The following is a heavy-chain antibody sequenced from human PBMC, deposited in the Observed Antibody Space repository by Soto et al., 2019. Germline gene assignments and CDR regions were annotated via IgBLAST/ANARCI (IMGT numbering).Heavy chain of an antibody. CDR2: IVVGSGNT. D-gene: IGHD3-3*01. V-gene: IGHV1-58*01. Sequence: SVKVSCKASGFTFTSSAVQWVRQARGQRLEWIGWIVVGSGNTNYAQKFQERVTITRDMSTSTAYMELSSLRSEDTAVYYCAADLGNFWRGYLDVWGQGTTVTVSS. CDR3: AADLGNFWRGYLDV. CDR1: GFTFTSSA. J-gene: IGHJ6*02.